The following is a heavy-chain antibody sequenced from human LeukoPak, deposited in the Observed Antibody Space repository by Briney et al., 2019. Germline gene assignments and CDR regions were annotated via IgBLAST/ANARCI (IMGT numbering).Heavy chain of an antibody. CDR2: INQDGSVK. CDR3: AKRSGGWDS. J-gene: IGHJ4*02. V-gene: IGHV3-7*01. CDR1: GHSINSYY. Sequence: ETLSLTCTVSGHSINSYYWSWVRQAPGKGLEWVANINQDGSVKYSVDSVKGRFTISRDNAKNSLYLQMNSLRAEDTGVYYCAKRSGGWDSWGQGALVTVSS. D-gene: IGHD6-19*01.